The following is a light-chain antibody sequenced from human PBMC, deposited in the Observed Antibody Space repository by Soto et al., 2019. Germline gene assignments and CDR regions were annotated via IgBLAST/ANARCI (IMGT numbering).Light chain of an antibody. V-gene: IGKV1-12*01. J-gene: IGKJ3*01. CDR3: QPANTFSTA. CDR1: QDILSW. Sequence: DIQMTQSPSSVSASVGDTVTITCRASQDILSWLAWYQQKPGEAPRLLIYASSNLQSGITSRFSGSRSATDFTLTISSLQPEDFATYYCQPANTFSTAFGPGTRLDIK. CDR2: ASS.